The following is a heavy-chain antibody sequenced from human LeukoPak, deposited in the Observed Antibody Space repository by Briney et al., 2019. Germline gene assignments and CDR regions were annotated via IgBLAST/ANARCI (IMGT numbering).Heavy chain of an antibody. CDR3: ARDPYNGSYGDDYYYYMDV. V-gene: IGHV3-21*01. J-gene: IGHJ6*03. Sequence: TGGSLRLSCAAPGFTFSNYNMNWVRQTPGKGLEWVSSITRGSIYTFYADSVKGRFTISRDNAKNSLSLQMNSLRAEDTAVYYCARDPYNGSYGDDYYYYMDVWGKGTTVTISS. CDR1: GFTFSNYN. CDR2: ITRGSIYT. D-gene: IGHD1-26*01.